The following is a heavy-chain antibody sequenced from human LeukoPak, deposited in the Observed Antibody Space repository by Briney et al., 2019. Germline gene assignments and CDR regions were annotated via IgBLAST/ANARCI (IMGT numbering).Heavy chain of an antibody. J-gene: IGHJ4*02. CDR3: AGSTWMVTLDY. D-gene: IGHD5-18*01. CDR1: GFTFSSYG. CDR2: ISGSGGST. V-gene: IGHV3-23*01. Sequence: GGSLRLSCAASGFTFSSYGMSWVRQAPGKGLEWVSAISGSGGSTYYADSVKGRFTISRDNSKNTLYLQMNSLRAEDTAVYYCAGSTWMVTLDYWGQGTLVTVSS.